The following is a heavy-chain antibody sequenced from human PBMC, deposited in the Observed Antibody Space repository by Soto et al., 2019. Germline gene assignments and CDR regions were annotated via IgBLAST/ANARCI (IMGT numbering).Heavy chain of an antibody. V-gene: IGHV3-74*01. D-gene: IGHD5-18*01. Sequence: GGSLRLSCAASGFTFSRYWMHWVRQAPGKGLVWVSRINSDGTSTTYADSVKGRFTISRDNAKNTLYLQMNSLRAEDTAVYYCVRSVFDTWNYWGQGTLVTVSS. CDR3: VRSVFDTWNY. CDR1: GFTFSRYW. J-gene: IGHJ4*02. CDR2: INSDGTST.